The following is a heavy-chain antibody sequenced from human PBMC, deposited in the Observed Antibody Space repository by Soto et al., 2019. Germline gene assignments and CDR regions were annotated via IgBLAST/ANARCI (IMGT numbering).Heavy chain of an antibody. CDR1: GFSFISYA. Sequence: GGSLRLSCAASGFSFISYAMSWVRQAPGKGLEWVSTISGSDGKTFYADSVKGRFSISRDTSKNMLYLQMNNLRGDDTAVYYCVRWSHLDYWGQGTRVTVS. J-gene: IGHJ4*02. V-gene: IGHV3-23*01. CDR3: VRWSHLDY. D-gene: IGHD3-3*01. CDR2: ISGSDGKT.